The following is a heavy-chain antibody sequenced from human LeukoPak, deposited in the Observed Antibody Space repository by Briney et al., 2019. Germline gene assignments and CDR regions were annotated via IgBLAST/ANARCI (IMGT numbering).Heavy chain of an antibody. CDR2: IYYSGST. CDR3: ARSGLSVYYYYYHMDV. J-gene: IGHJ6*03. V-gene: IGHV4-39*01. D-gene: IGHD1-14*01. CDR1: GGSISSSSYY. Sequence: SETLSLTCTVSGGSISSSSYYWGWIRQPPGKGLEWIGSIYYSGSTYYNPSLKSRVTISVDTSKNQSSLKLSSVAAADTAVYYCARSGLSVYYYYYHMDVWGKGTTVTVSS.